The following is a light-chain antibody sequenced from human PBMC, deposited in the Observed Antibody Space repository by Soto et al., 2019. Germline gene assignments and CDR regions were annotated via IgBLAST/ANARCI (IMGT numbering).Light chain of an antibody. CDR1: SSNIGAGYD. CDR2: GNS. Sequence: QSVLTQPPSVSGAPGQRVTISCTGSSSNIGAGYDVHWYQQLPGTAPKRLIYGNSNRPSGVPDRFSGSKSGTSASLAIAGLQADDEADYYCQSYDSSLSGSVVFGGGTKLTVL. J-gene: IGLJ2*01. CDR3: QSYDSSLSGSVV. V-gene: IGLV1-40*01.